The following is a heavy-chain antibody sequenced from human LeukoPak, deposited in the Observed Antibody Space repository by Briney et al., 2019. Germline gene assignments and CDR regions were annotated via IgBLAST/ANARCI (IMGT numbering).Heavy chain of an antibody. CDR1: GYTFTSYY. J-gene: IGHJ4*02. Sequence: ASVKVSCKASGYTFTSYYMHWVRQAPGQGLEWMGIINPSGGSTSYAQKYQGRVTMTRDTSTSTVYMELSSLRSEDTAVYYCARVWDYGDYVGPFDYWGQGTLVTVSS. CDR2: INPSGGST. V-gene: IGHV1-46*01. CDR3: ARVWDYGDYVGPFDY. D-gene: IGHD4-17*01.